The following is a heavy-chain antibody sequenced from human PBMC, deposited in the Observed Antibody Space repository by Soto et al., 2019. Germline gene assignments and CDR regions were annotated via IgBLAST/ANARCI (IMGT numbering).Heavy chain of an antibody. CDR3: ARGAVAGLYFFDY. D-gene: IGHD6-19*01. CDR2: TSSSTAAI. Sequence: EVQLVESGGGLVQPGGSLRLSCAASGFTLSTYDRNWVRQAPGKGLQWVSHTSSSTAAIVYADSVKGRITISRDNAKNSLYLQMNSLRDEDTAVYYCARGAVAGLYFFDYWGQGILVTVSS. V-gene: IGHV3-48*02. CDR1: GFTLSTYD. J-gene: IGHJ4*02.